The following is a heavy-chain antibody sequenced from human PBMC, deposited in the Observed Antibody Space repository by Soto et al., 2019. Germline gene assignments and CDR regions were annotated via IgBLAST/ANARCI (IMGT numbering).Heavy chain of an antibody. V-gene: IGHV3-53*01. J-gene: IGHJ4*02. D-gene: IGHD3-3*01. CDR3: ARLPGAFYYDNGDYDFLDY. CDR1: GLSVVGSY. Sequence: PGGSLRLSCAASGLSVVGSYMNWFRQSEHKGLEWISVVYPDDNTYYAESVRGRFTISRDRSKNTVSLQMNSLRAEDTAVYYCARLPGAFYYDNGDYDFLDYWGQGTLVTVSS. CDR2: VYPDDNT.